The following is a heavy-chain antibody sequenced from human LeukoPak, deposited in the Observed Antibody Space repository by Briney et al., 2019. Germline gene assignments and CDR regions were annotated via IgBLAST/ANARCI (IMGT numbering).Heavy chain of an antibody. CDR1: GGSISSYY. CDR3: ARHIRRQQLVGGFDP. V-gene: IGHV4-59*08. Sequence: PSETLSLTCTVSGGSISSYYWSWIRQPPGKGLEWIGYIYYSGSTHYNPSLKSRVTISVDTSKNQFSLKLSSVTAADTAVYYCARHIRRQQLVGGFDPWGQGTLVTVSS. D-gene: IGHD6-13*01. J-gene: IGHJ5*02. CDR2: IYYSGST.